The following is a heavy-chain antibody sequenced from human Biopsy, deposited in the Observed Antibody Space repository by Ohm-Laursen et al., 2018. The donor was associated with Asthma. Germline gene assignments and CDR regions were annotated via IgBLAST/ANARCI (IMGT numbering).Heavy chain of an antibody. D-gene: IGHD2-15*01. CDR3: AGFCSGGNCPDH. J-gene: IGHJ4*02. CDR2: IHYSGST. Sequence: TLSLTCTVSGVSIRSYYWTWIRQPPGKGLEWIGNIHYSGSTYSNPSLKSRVTISVDTPKKHISLRLSSVIAADTAVYYCAGFCSGGNCPDHWGQGTLVTVSS. V-gene: IGHV4-59*01. CDR1: GVSIRSYY.